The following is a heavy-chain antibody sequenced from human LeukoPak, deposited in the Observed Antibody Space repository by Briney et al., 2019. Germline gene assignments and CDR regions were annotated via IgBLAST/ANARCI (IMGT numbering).Heavy chain of an antibody. CDR3: VGEEWSRDSFDH. CDR1: GVILSSHE. CDR2: ISNSGDNI. Sequence: GGSLRLSCTASGVILSSHERNWVRQAPGKGLEWLSYISNSGDNIYYADSLMGRFTVSRDNARNSLYLQMNRLSVEDTAVYYCVGEEWSRDSFDHWGRGTMVTVFS. D-gene: IGHD3-3*01. V-gene: IGHV3-48*03. J-gene: IGHJ3*01.